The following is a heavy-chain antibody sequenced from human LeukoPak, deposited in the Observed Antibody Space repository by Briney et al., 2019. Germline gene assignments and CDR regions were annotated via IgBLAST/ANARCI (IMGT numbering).Heavy chain of an antibody. J-gene: IGHJ4*02. V-gene: IGHV3-23*01. CDR3: AKDLSYGLDY. Sequence: GGSLRLSCAASVFTFSSYAMSWGREAPRKGLEWVSAISGSGAATYYADSVKGRFTISRDNSKHTLYLQMYSLRAEDTAVYYCAKDLSYGLDYWGQGTLVTVSS. D-gene: IGHD4-17*01. CDR2: ISGSGAAT. CDR1: VFTFSSYA.